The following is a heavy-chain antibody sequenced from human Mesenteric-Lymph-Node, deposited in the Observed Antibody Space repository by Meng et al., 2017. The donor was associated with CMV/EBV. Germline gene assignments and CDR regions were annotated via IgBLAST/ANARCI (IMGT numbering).Heavy chain of an antibody. CDR1: GFTFSSYW. V-gene: IGHV3-7*01. CDR2: IKQDGSEK. J-gene: IGHJ4*02. Sequence: GESLKISCAASGFTFSSYWMSWVRQAPGKGLEWVANIKQDGSEKYYVDSVKGRFTISRDNSKNTVYLQMNSRRDEDTAVYYCAKDGSRVTAAGTYFHYWGQGTLVTVSS. CDR3: AKDGSRVTAAGTYFHY. D-gene: IGHD6-13*01.